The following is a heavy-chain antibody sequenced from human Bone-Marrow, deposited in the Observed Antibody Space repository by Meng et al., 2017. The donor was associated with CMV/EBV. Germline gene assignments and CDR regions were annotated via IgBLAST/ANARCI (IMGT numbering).Heavy chain of an antibody. J-gene: IGHJ4*02. Sequence: GESLKISCAASGFTFSSYSMNWVRQAPGKGLEWVSSINSSSSYIYYADSVKGRFTISRDNAKNSLYLQMNSLRAEDTAVYYCARALQAYPTGYSSGWYPGYWGQGTLVTVSS. D-gene: IGHD6-19*01. CDR1: GFTFSSYS. V-gene: IGHV3-21*01. CDR3: ARALQAYPTGYSSGWYPGY. CDR2: INSSSSYI.